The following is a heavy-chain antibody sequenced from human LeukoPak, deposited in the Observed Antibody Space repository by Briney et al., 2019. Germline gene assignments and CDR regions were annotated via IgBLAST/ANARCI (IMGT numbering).Heavy chain of an antibody. CDR2: IYYSGST. J-gene: IGHJ4*02. D-gene: IGHD3-22*01. CDR3: ARWTYYYDSSGYSYWDFDH. CDR1: GGSISSYS. V-gene: IGHV4-59*01. Sequence: PSETLSLTCTVSGGSISSYSWSWIRQPPGKGLEWIGYIYYSGSTNYNPSLKSRVTISVDTSKNQFSLRLSSVTAADTAVYYCARWTYYYDSSGYSYWDFDHWGQGTLVTASS.